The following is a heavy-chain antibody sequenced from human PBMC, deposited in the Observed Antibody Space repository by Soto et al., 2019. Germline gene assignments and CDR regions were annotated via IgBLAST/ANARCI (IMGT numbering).Heavy chain of an antibody. CDR1: GFTFSSYA. J-gene: IGHJ4*02. Sequence: LRLSCAASGFTFSSYAMSWVRQAPGKGLEWVSAISGSGGSTYYADSVKGRFTISRDNSKNTLYLQMNSLRAEDTAVYYCAKGSPPYDSSGYAFDYWGQGTLVTVSS. CDR3: AKGSPPYDSSGYAFDY. CDR2: ISGSGGST. D-gene: IGHD3-22*01. V-gene: IGHV3-23*01.